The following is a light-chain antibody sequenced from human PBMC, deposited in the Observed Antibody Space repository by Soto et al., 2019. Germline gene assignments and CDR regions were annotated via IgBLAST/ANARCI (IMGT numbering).Light chain of an antibody. J-gene: IGKJ3*01. Sequence: EIVMTQSPATLSVSPGERATLSCRASQSVSSNLAWYQQKPGQAPRLLIYGASTRATGIPARFSGSGSGTEFTLTISSLQSEDFAVYYCQQYDNWPPGFGPGPEVDIK. V-gene: IGKV3-15*01. CDR3: QQYDNWPPG. CDR2: GAS. CDR1: QSVSSN.